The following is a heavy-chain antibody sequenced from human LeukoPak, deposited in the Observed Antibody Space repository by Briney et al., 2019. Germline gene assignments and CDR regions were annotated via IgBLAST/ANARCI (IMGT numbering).Heavy chain of an antibody. CDR1: GFTFGSYG. Sequence: PGGSLRLSCAASGFTFGSYGMHWVRQAPGKGLEWVAVISYDGSNKYYADSVKGRFTISRDNSKNTLYLQMNSLRAEDTAVYYCAKSYYRITMVRGVNDYWGQGTLVTVSS. D-gene: IGHD3-10*01. V-gene: IGHV3-30*18. J-gene: IGHJ4*02. CDR2: ISYDGSNK. CDR3: AKSYYRITMVRGVNDY.